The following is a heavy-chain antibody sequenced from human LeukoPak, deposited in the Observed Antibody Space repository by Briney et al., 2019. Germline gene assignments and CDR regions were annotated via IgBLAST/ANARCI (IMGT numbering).Heavy chain of an antibody. CDR3: SRAYSTGWLGINDY. J-gene: IGHJ4*02. Sequence: GGSLRLSCTASGFTFSDYAMTWVRQAPGKGLEWVGFLRNKANGGTADYAASVKGRFTISRDDSKTIAYLQMNSLKTEDTAVYFCSRAYSTGWLGINDYWGQGVLVTVSS. D-gene: IGHD6-19*01. CDR2: LRNKANGGTA. V-gene: IGHV3-49*04. CDR1: GFTFSDYA.